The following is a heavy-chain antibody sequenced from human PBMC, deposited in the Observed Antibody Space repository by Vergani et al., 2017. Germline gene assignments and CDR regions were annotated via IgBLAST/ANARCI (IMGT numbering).Heavy chain of an antibody. CDR1: GYTFTGYY. V-gene: IGHV1-2*02. J-gene: IGHJ3*01. D-gene: IGHD3-10*01. CDR2: INPNSGGT. Sequence: QVQLVQSGAEVKKPGASVKVSCKASGYTFTGYYMHWVRQAPGQGLEWMGWINPNSGGTNYAQKFQGRVTMTRDTSISTAYMELSRLRSDDTAVYYCARGQAILVWFGYDAFDVWGQGTMVTVSS. CDR3: ARGQAILVWFGYDAFDV.